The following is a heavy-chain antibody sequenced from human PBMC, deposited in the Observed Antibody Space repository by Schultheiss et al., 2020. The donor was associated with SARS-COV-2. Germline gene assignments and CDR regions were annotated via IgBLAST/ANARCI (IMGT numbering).Heavy chain of an antibody. CDR1: GYSFTSYW. J-gene: IGHJ4*02. Sequence: GESLKISCKGSGYSFTSYWISWVRQMPGKGLEWMGIIYPGDSDTRYSPSFQGQVTISADKSISTAYLQWSSLKASDTAMYYCARHIKSGQQLVLSHFDYWGQGTLVTVSS. CDR3: ARHIKSGQQLVLSHFDY. CDR2: IYPGDSDT. D-gene: IGHD6-13*01. V-gene: IGHV5-51*01.